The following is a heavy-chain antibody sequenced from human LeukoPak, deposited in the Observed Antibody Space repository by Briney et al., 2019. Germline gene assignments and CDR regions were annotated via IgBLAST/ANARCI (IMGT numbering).Heavy chain of an antibody. D-gene: IGHD3-3*01. V-gene: IGHV3-30*03. CDR3: VRGSLASGVVVYYYYYLDV. J-gene: IGHJ6*03. CDR1: GFTFSSYG. Sequence: PGGSLRLSCAASGFTFSSYGMHWVRQAPGKGLEWVAVISYDGSNKYYADSVKGRFTISRDNSKNTLYLQMNSLRAEDTAVYYCVRGSLASGVVVYYYYYLDVWGKGTTVTVSS. CDR2: ISYDGSNK.